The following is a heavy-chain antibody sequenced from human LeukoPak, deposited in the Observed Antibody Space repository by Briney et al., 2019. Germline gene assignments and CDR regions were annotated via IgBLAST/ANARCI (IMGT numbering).Heavy chain of an antibody. J-gene: IGHJ4*02. CDR2: IVVGSGNT. CDR1: GYTFTSYA. Sequence: ASVKVSCKASGYTFTSYAMHWVRQAPGQRLEWIGWIVVGSGNTNYAQKFQERVTITRDMSTSTAYMELSSLRSEDTAVYYCAAASLGTAMVLSYWGQGTLVTVSS. V-gene: IGHV1-58*02. D-gene: IGHD5-18*01. CDR3: AAASLGTAMVLSY.